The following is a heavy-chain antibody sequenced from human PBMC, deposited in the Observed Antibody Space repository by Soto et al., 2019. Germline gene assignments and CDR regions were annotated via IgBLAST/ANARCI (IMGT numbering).Heavy chain of an antibody. CDR3: ARDYEGYCSSTSCSRYGY. D-gene: IGHD2-2*01. Sequence: ASVKVSCKASGYTFTSYGISWVRQAPGQGLEWMGWISAYNGNTNYAQKLQGRVTITADESTSTAYMELSSLRSEDTAVYYCARDYEGYCSSTSCSRYGYWGQGTLVTVSS. CDR1: GYTFTSYG. V-gene: IGHV1-18*01. CDR2: ISAYNGNT. J-gene: IGHJ4*02.